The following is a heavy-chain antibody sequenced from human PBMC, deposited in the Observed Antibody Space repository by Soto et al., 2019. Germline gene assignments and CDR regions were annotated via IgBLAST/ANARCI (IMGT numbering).Heavy chain of an antibody. CDR1: GGSISSSSYY. J-gene: IGHJ6*02. CDR2: IYYSGST. D-gene: IGHD3-3*01. Sequence: QLQLQESGPGLVKPSETLSLTCTVSGGSISSSSYYWGWIRQPPGKGLEWIGSIYYSGSTYYNPSLKSRVTISVDTSKNQFSLKLSSVTAADTAVYYCARHQGDFWSGYPLGMDVWGQGTTVTVSS. V-gene: IGHV4-39*01. CDR3: ARHQGDFWSGYPLGMDV.